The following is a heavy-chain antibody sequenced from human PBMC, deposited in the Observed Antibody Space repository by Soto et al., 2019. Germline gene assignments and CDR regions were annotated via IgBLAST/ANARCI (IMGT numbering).Heavy chain of an antibody. V-gene: IGHV4-59*01. CDR2: MYYSETT. J-gene: IGHJ5*02. Sequence: SETLSLTCTVSGGSINDYYWSWIQQTPGKGLEWVGFMYYSETTKYNPSLKGRVNMSLDTSKNQVSLHLKSVTAADTAVYYCARANSSTWYKLEYKWFDPWGQGTLVTVSS. D-gene: IGHD6-13*01. CDR1: GGSINDYY. CDR3: ARANSSTWYKLEYKWFDP.